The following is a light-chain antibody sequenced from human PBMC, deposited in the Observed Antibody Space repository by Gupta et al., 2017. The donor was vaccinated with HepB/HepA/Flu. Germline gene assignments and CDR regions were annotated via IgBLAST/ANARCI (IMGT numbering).Light chain of an antibody. V-gene: IGKV3-11*01. CDR2: DAS. Sequence: EIVVTPSPATLPLSPGERATLSCSASQSVSSYLAWYQQKPGQAPRLLIYDASNRATGIPARFSGSGSGTDFTLTISSLEPEDFAVYYCQQRGNWPLTFGGGTKVEIK. CDR3: QQRGNWPLT. CDR1: QSVSSY. J-gene: IGKJ4*01.